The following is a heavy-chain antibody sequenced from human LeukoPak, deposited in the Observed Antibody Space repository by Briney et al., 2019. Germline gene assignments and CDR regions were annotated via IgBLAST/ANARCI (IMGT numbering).Heavy chain of an antibody. CDR1: GFTFSNAW. Sequence: GGSLRLSCAASGFTFSNAWMSWVRQAPGKGLEWVANIKQDGSEKYYVDSVKGRFTISRDNAKNSLYLQMNSLRAEDTAVYYCARVDSVRTLYYFDYWGQGTLVTVSS. D-gene: IGHD3-22*01. CDR2: IKQDGSEK. J-gene: IGHJ4*02. CDR3: ARVDSVRTLYYFDY. V-gene: IGHV3-7*01.